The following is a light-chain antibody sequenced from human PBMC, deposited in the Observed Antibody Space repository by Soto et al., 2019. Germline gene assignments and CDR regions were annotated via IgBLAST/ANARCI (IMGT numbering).Light chain of an antibody. V-gene: IGLV2-8*01. CDR3: SSFVGSNGFV. Sequence: QSVLAQPPSASGSPGQSVTISCTGTRSDVGRYNYVSWYQLHPGKVPKLLIYEVTKRPSGIPDRFSGSKSGTTASLTVSGLQAEDEADYYYSSFVGSNGFVYGSGTKVTVL. CDR1: RSDVGRYNY. CDR2: EVT. J-gene: IGLJ1*01.